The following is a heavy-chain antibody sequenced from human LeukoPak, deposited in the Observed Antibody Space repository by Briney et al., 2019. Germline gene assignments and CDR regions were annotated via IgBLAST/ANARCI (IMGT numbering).Heavy chain of an antibody. CDR2: ISYDGGHK. V-gene: IGHV3-30-3*01. D-gene: IGHD6-19*01. CDR3: SRAWAAVPGLSDY. CDR1: GFTFSTYA. J-gene: IGHJ4*02. Sequence: GGSLRLSCAASGFTFSTYAMHWVRQAPGKGLEWVAVISYDGGHKYYADSVEGRFTISRDNSHNTLYLQMNSLRPEDTAVHYCSRAWAAVPGLSDYWGQGTLVTVSS.